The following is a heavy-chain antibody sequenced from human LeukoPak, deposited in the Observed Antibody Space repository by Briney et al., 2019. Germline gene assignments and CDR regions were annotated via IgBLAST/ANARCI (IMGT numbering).Heavy chain of an antibody. Sequence: PGGSLRLSCAATGFTFSTYGMHWVRQAPGKGLEWVAVISYDGSNKYYADSVKGRFTISRDTSKNTLYLQMNSLRVEDTAVYYCGRALGSPLDYWGQGTLVTVSS. CDR1: GFTFSTYG. CDR2: ISYDGSNK. CDR3: GRALGSPLDY. V-gene: IGHV3-30*03. J-gene: IGHJ4*02. D-gene: IGHD1-26*01.